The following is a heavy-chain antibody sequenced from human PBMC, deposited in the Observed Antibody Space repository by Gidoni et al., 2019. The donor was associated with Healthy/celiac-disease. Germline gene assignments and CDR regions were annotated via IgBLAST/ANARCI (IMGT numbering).Heavy chain of an antibody. D-gene: IGHD3-3*02. J-gene: IGHJ6*02. Sequence: EVQLLESGGGLVQPGGSLRLSCAASGFPFSSYAMSWFRQAPGKGLEWVSAISGSGGSTYYADSVKGRFTISRDNSKNTLYLQMNSLRAEDTAVYYCAKTKSFYYYYGMDVWGQGTTVTVSS. CDR2: ISGSGGST. CDR3: AKTKSFYYYYGMDV. V-gene: IGHV3-23*01. CDR1: GFPFSSYA.